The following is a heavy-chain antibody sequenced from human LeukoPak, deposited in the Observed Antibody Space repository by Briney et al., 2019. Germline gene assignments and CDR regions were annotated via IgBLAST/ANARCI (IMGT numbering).Heavy chain of an antibody. CDR1: GYTLTELS. D-gene: IGHD1-7*01. Sequence: GASVKVSCKVSGYTLTELSMHWVRQAPGKGLEWMGGFDPEDGETIYAQKFQGRVTMTEDTSTDTAYMGLSSLRSEDTAVYYCATPLTGTTYAFDIWGQGTMVTVSS. V-gene: IGHV1-24*01. CDR2: FDPEDGET. CDR3: ATPLTGTTYAFDI. J-gene: IGHJ3*02.